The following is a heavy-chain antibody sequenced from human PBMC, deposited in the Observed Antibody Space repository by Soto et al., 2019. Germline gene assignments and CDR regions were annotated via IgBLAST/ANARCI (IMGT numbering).Heavy chain of an antibody. D-gene: IGHD2-2*01. Sequence: QVQLVQSWAVVKKPGASVKVSCKASGYTFSNCDMHWVRQAPGKRLECMGWINPGNWKKKYSQKFQGRVTVTRDTSAGTAYVELSSLRSEDTADYYGARYAGYFDYWGQGTLVTVSS. CDR1: GYTFSNCD. CDR2: INPGNWKK. J-gene: IGHJ4*02. CDR3: ARYAGYFDY. V-gene: IGHV1-3*01.